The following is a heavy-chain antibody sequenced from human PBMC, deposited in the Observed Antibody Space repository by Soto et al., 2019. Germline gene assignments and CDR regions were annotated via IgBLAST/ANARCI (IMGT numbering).Heavy chain of an antibody. CDR1: GFTFSSYA. V-gene: IGHV3-23*01. D-gene: IGHD3-10*01. J-gene: IGHJ4*02. CDR2: ISGSGGST. Sequence: EVQLLESGGGLVQPGGSLRLSCAASGFTFSSYAMSWVRQAPGKGLEWVSAISGSGGSTYYADSVKGRFTISRDNSKNTLYLNMNSLRAEDTAVYYCAKDSGGFGEFDYWGQGTLVTVSS. CDR3: AKDSGGFGEFDY.